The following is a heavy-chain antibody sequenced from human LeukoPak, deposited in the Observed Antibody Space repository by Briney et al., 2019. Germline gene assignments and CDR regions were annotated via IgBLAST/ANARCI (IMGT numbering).Heavy chain of an antibody. CDR1: GFTFSIYA. V-gene: IGHV3-23*01. CDR2: ISGSGGTT. Sequence: GGSLRLSCAASGFTFSIYAMSWVRQGPGKGLQWVSGISGSGGTTYYADSVKGRFTVSRDNSKNTLYLQMNSLTAADTAVYFCAKALGDWPTTLDYWGRGTLVTVSS. J-gene: IGHJ4*02. D-gene: IGHD3-16*01. CDR3: AKALGDWPTTLDY.